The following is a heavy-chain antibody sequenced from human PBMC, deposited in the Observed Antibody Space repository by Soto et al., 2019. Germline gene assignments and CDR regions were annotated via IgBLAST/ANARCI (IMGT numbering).Heavy chain of an antibody. V-gene: IGHV3-74*02. D-gene: IGHD2-15*01. CDR2: INSDGSLS. CDR3: ARGDCVGGTCYSLAGSFYYYMDV. CDR1: GFTFSNYW. Sequence: EVQLVESGVGLVQPGGSLRLSCAASGFTFSNYWMYWVRQAPGKGLEWVSRINSDGSLSSYAASVKGRLTISRDNVKNTLYLQMDSLRAEDTAVYYCARGDCVGGTCYSLAGSFYYYMDVWGKGTTVTVFS. J-gene: IGHJ6*03.